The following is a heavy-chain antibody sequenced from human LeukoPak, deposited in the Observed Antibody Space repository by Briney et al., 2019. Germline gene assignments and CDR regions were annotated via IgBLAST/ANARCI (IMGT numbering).Heavy chain of an antibody. D-gene: IGHD3-10*01. CDR3: AKVLYYGSGSYYNPPDAFDI. J-gene: IGHJ3*02. Sequence: GGSLRLSCAASGFTVSSNYMSWVRQAPGKGLGWASDIYSGGSTYYADSVKGRFTISRDNSKNTLYLQMNSLRAEDTAVYYCAKVLYYGSGSYYNPPDAFDIWGQGKMVTASS. CDR1: GFTVSSNY. V-gene: IGHV3-53*01. CDR2: IYSGGST.